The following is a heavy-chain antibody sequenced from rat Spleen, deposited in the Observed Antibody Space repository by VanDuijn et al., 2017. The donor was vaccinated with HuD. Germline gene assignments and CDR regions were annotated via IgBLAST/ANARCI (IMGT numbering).Heavy chain of an antibody. CDR2: ITATGDST. CDR1: GLTFSDYD. Sequence: EVQLVESGGGLVQPGRSLKISCAVSGLTFSDYDMAWIRQAPGKGLEWVASITATGDSTNYPDSVKGRFTVSRDNAKSTLYLQMDSLRSEDTATYYCTRENYYSGDYWGQGVMVTVSS. D-gene: IGHD1-1*01. CDR3: TRENYYSGDY. J-gene: IGHJ2*01. V-gene: IGHV5-20*01.